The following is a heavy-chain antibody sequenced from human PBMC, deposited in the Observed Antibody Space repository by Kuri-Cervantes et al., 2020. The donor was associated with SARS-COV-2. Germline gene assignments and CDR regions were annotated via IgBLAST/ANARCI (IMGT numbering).Heavy chain of an antibody. CDR1: GFTFNTCA. V-gene: IGHV3-30*04. D-gene: IGHD2-21*01. J-gene: IGHJ4*02. Sequence: GGSLRLSCAASGFTFNTCAMHWVRQAPGKGLEWVTMISSDGRNKNYADSVKGRFTISRDNSKNTLYLQINSLRSEDTAMYYCAKDRVGVQNFWGQGTLVTVSS. CDR2: ISSDGRNK. CDR3: AKDRVGVQNF.